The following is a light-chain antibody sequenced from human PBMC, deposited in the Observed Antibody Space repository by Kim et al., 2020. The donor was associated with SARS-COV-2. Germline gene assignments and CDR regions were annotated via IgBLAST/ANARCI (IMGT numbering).Light chain of an antibody. CDR1: QGISSY. CDR3: QQYYSYPRT. CDR2: AAS. Sequence: ASTGDRVTITCRASQGISSYLAWYQQKPGKAPKLLIYAASTLQSGVPSRFSGSGSGTDFTLTISCLQSEDFATYYCQQYYSYPRTFGQGTKVDI. J-gene: IGKJ1*01. V-gene: IGKV1-8*01.